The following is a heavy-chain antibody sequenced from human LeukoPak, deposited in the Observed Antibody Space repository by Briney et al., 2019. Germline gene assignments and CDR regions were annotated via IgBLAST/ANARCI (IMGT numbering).Heavy chain of an antibody. CDR3: AKVPSGDYYYYYMDV. CDR1: GFTFSGST. CDR2: IRNKANNYAT. J-gene: IGHJ6*03. D-gene: IGHD6-25*01. Sequence: PGRSLRLSCAASGFTFSGSTMHWLRQAPGKGPEWVARIRNKANNYATAYSPSVTGRFTISRDNSKNTLYLQMNSLRAEDTAVYYCAKVPSGDYYYYYMDVWGKGTTVTVSS. V-gene: IGHV3-73*01.